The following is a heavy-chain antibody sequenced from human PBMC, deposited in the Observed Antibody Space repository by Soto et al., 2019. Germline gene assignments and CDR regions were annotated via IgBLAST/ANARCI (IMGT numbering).Heavy chain of an antibody. V-gene: IGHV3-13*01. J-gene: IGHJ4*02. CDR2: IGTAGDT. D-gene: IGHD3-10*01. CDR1: GFTFSASD. Sequence: GGSLRLSCAASGFTFSASDMHWVRQTADKGLEWVSAIGTAGDTYYPASVKGRFTISRENAENSLYLQMNSLTAGDTAVYYCARALPSSGFELISDRMKRAFYFDSWGQGALVTVSS. CDR3: ARALPSSGFELISDRMKRAFYFDS.